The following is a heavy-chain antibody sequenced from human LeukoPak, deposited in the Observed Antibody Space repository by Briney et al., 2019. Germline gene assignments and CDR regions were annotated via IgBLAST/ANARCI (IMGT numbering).Heavy chain of an antibody. CDR3: ARAGRRYFDWSLTYYYYYGMDV. V-gene: IGHV3-7*03. J-gene: IGHJ6*02. CDR1: GFTFSSYW. Sequence: PGGSLRLSCAASGFTFSSYWMSWVRQAPGKGLEWVANIKQDGSEKYYVDSVKGRFTISRDNAKNSLYLQMNSLRAEDTAVYYCARAGRRYFDWSLTYYYYYGMDVWGQGTTVTVSS. D-gene: IGHD3-9*01. CDR2: IKQDGSEK.